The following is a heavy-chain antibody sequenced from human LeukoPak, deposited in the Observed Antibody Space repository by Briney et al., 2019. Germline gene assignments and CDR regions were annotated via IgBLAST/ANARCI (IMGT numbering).Heavy chain of an antibody. CDR3: ARVFEIYFFDY. CDR2: ITNSGNSK. Sequence: GGSLRLSCAASEFTFSSYSMNWVRQAPGKGLEWVSYITNSGNSKSYADSVKGRFTISRDNAKNSLYLQMNSLRAEDTAVYYCARVFEIYFFDYWGQGTLVTVSS. V-gene: IGHV3-48*04. CDR1: EFTFSSYS. J-gene: IGHJ4*02. D-gene: IGHD3-10*01.